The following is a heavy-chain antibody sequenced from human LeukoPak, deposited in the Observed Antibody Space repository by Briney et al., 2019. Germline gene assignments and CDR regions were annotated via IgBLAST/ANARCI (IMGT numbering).Heavy chain of an antibody. J-gene: IGHJ4*02. V-gene: IGHV4-39*02. Sequence: SETLTLTCTVPGGSVSSMSHFWGWIRQPPGKGLEWIGSIYSTTASYYNPSLGSRVTVSVDTSKNQLSLELTSVTAADTGVYYCARGIWNDYYFDYWGQRTLVTVSS. CDR2: IYSTTAS. D-gene: IGHD1-1*01. CDR3: ARGIWNDYYFDY. CDR1: GGSVSSMSHF.